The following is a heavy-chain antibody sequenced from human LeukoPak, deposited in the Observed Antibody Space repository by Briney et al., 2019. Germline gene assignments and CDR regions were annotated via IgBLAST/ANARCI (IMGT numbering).Heavy chain of an antibody. CDR1: GYSFTSYW. CDR3: AREVITMIPFHSFGFDY. Sequence: GESLKISCKGSGYSFTSYWIGWVRQMPGKGLEWMGIIYPGDSDTRYSPSFQGQVTISADKSISTAYLQWSSLKASDTAMYYCAREVITMIPFHSFGFDYWGQGTLVTVSS. J-gene: IGHJ4*02. D-gene: IGHD3-22*01. V-gene: IGHV5-51*01. CDR2: IYPGDSDT.